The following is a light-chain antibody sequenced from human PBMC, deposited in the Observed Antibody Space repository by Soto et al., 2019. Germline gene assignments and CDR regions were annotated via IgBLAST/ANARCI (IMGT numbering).Light chain of an antibody. Sequence: LTQPPSTSGTPGQRVTISCSGSSSNIGGNSVNWYRQLPGTAPKLLIYRNNHRPSGVPDRFSGSKSGTSASLAISGLQSEDEADYYCATWDDSLNGSVVFGGGTKLTVL. CDR2: RNN. CDR3: ATWDDSLNGSVV. CDR1: SSNIGGNS. J-gene: IGLJ2*01. V-gene: IGLV1-44*01.